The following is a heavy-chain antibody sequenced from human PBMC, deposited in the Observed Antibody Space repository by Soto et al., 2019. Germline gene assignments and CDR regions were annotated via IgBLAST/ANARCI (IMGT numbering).Heavy chain of an antibody. J-gene: IGHJ5*02. CDR2: INHSGST. CDR1: GGSFSGYY. CDR3: ARYNIVVVPTIPSVSNWFDP. V-gene: IGHV4-34*01. Sequence: SETLSLTCAVYGGSFSGYYWSWIRQPPGKGLEWIGEINHSGSTNYNPSLKSRVTISVDTSKNQFSLKLSSVTAADTAVYYCARYNIVVVPTIPSVSNWFDPWGQGTLVTVSS. D-gene: IGHD2-2*01.